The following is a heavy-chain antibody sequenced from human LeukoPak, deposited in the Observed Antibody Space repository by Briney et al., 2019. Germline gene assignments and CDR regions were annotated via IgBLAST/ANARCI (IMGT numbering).Heavy chain of an antibody. Sequence: PGGSLRLSCAASGFTFSSYWMSWVRQAPGKGLEWVANVKHDGSERYYVDSMKGRFIISRGNAKNSLYLQMNSLRAEDTAVYYCTRHLLGSEYYFDSWGQGTLVTVSS. CDR2: VKHDGSER. CDR1: GFTFSSYW. J-gene: IGHJ4*02. V-gene: IGHV3-7*03. CDR3: TRHLLGSEYYFDS. D-gene: IGHD3-10*01.